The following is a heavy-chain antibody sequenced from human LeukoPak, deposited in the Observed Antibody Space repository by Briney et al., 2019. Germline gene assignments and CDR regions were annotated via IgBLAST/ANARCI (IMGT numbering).Heavy chain of an antibody. V-gene: IGHV1-69*06. D-gene: IGHD6-6*01. CDR1: GGTFSSYA. J-gene: IGHJ6*03. CDR3: ARVAYSSSSTDYYYYYMDV. CDR2: IIPIFGTA. Sequence: ASVKVSCKASGGTFSSYAISWVRQAPGQGLEWMGGIIPIFGTANYAQKFQGRVTITADKSTSTAYMELSSLRSEDTAVYYCARVAYSSSSTDYYYYYMDVWGKGTTVTVSS.